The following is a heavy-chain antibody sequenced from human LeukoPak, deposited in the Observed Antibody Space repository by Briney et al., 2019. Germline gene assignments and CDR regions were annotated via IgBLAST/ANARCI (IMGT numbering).Heavy chain of an antibody. CDR2: FDPEDGET. V-gene: IGHV1-24*01. CDR3: ATVEYYDFWSGYYTLDY. Sequence: ASVTVSCKVSGYTLTELSMHWVRQAPGKGLEWMGGFDPEDGETIYAQKFQGRVTMTEDTSTDTAYMELSSLRSEDTAVYYCATVEYYDFWSGYYTLDYWGQGTLVTVSS. J-gene: IGHJ4*02. CDR1: GYTLTELS. D-gene: IGHD3-3*01.